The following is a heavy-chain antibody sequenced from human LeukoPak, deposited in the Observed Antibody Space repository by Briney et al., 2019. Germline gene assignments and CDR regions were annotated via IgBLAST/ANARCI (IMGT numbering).Heavy chain of an antibody. CDR2: IYYSGST. CDR3: ARTYYYDSSGYYSGAFDI. D-gene: IGHD3-22*01. CDR1: GGSISSYY. V-gene: IGHV4-59*01. Sequence: SETLSLTCTVSGGSISSYYWSWIRQPPGKGLEWIGYIYYSGSTNYNPSLKSRVTISVDTSKNQFSLKLSSVTAADTAVYYCARTYYYDSSGYYSGAFDIWGQGTMVTVSS. J-gene: IGHJ3*02.